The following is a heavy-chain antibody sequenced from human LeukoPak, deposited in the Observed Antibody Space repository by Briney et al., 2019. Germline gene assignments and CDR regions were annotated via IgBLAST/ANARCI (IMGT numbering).Heavy chain of an antibody. D-gene: IGHD2-2*01. CDR3: ARGYCSSTSCYFDY. Sequence: NPSETLSLTCTVSGGSISSYYWSWIRQPAGKGLEWIGRIYTSGSTNYNPSLKRRVTMSVDTSKNQFSLKLSSVTAADTAVYYCARGYCSSTSCYFDYWGQGTLVTVSS. CDR2: IYTSGST. CDR1: GGSISSYY. V-gene: IGHV4-4*07. J-gene: IGHJ4*02.